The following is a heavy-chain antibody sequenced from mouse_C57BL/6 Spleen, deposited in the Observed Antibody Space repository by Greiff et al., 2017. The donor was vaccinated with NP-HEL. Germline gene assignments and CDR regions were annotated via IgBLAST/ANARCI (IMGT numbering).Heavy chain of an antibody. Sequence: VQLQQSGPELVKPGASVTMSCKASGYTFTDYNMHWVKQSHGKSLEWIGYINPNNGGTSYNQKFKGKATLTVNKSSSTAYMELRSLTSEDSAVYYCARSHYGSSYGFAYWGQGTLVTVSA. CDR1: GYTFTDYN. D-gene: IGHD1-1*01. CDR3: ARSHYGSSYGFAY. CDR2: INPNNGGT. J-gene: IGHJ3*01. V-gene: IGHV1-22*01.